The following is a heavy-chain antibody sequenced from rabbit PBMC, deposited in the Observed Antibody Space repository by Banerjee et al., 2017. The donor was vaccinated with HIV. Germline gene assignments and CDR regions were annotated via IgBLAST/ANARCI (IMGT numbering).Heavy chain of an antibody. D-gene: IGHD1-1*01. CDR3: ARGAGGSGYGFNL. Sequence: QEQLEESGGDLVKPEGSLTLTCTASGFSFSSYYYMCWVRQAPGKGLEWIACIYAGSSGSTYYASWAKGRFTISKTSSTTVTLQVTSLTAADTATYFCARGAGGSGYGFNLWGPGTLVTVS. V-gene: IGHV1S45*01. CDR2: IYAGSSGST. CDR1: GFSFSSYYY. J-gene: IGHJ4*01.